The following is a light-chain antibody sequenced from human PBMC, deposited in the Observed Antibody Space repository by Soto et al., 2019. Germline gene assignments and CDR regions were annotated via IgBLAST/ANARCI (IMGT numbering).Light chain of an antibody. CDR3: QQYDSSPST. CDR1: QSVSSSF. J-gene: IGKJ3*01. Sequence: EIVLTQSPGTLSLSPGERATLSCRASQSVSSSFLAWYQQKPGQAPRLLIYGASSRATGIPDRFSGSGSGTDFTLTISRLEPADFAVYYCQQYDSSPSTFGPGTKVDIK. V-gene: IGKV3-20*01. CDR2: GAS.